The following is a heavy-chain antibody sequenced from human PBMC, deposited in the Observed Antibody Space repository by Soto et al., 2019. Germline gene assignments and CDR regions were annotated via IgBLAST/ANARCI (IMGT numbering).Heavy chain of an antibody. Sequence: PGGSLRLSCAASGFSFGSYALSWVRQAPGKGLEWVSTISGSDGKTFYVDSVKGRFSISRDTSQNTLYLQMNSLRADDTAIYYCARWSYLDYWGQGTQVTVSS. D-gene: IGHD3-3*01. J-gene: IGHJ4*02. CDR1: GFSFGSYA. V-gene: IGHV3-23*01. CDR2: ISGSDGKT. CDR3: ARWSYLDY.